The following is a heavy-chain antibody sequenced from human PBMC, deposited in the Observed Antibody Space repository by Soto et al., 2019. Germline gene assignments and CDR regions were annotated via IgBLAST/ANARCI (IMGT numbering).Heavy chain of an antibody. D-gene: IGHD2-21*01. CDR1: GFSFRSYW. J-gene: IGHJ4*02. CDR3: VRGHSDFDY. CDR2: IREDGTEQ. V-gene: IGHV3-7*04. Sequence: EVQLVESGGGLVQPGGSLRLSCAASGFSFRSYWMTWVRQAPGKGLEWVANIREDGTEQNYVDSVKGRFTISRDNAKNSLYLQMNSLRGEDTAVYYCVRGHSDFDYWGQGTLVSVSS.